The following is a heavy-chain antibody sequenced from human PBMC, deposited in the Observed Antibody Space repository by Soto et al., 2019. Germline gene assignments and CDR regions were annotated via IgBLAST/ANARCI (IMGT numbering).Heavy chain of an antibody. V-gene: IGHV4-31*11. CDR3: AGYCSRGTCYDRIDY. D-gene: IGHD2-15*01. J-gene: IGHJ4*02. CDR1: GGSIDSAGSY. CDR2: IYHGGTT. Sequence: SETLSLTCAVSGGSIDSAGSYWSWIRQIPGRGLEWIGHIYHGGTTDYNPSLKSRITMSVDTSKNQFSLELNSVTAAATAVYYCAGYCSRGTCYDRIDYWGQGTMVTVSS.